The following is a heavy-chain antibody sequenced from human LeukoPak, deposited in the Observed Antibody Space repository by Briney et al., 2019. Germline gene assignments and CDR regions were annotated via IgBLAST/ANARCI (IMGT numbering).Heavy chain of an antibody. D-gene: IGHD3-10*01. V-gene: IGHV4-4*07. CDR1: GGSISSYY. J-gene: IGHJ4*02. Sequence: SETLSLTCTVSGGSISSYYWSWIRQPAGKGLEWIGRIYTSGSTNYNPSLKSRVTMSVDTSKNQFSLKLSSVTAADTAVYYCARLYYGSGSYYLDYWGQGTLVTVSS. CDR3: ARLYYGSGSYYLDY. CDR2: IYTSGST.